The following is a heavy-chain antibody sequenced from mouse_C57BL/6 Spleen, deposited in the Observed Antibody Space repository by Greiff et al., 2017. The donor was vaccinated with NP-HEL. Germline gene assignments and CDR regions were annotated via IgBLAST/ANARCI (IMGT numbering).Heavy chain of an antibody. Sequence: EVQGVESGGDLVKPGGSLKLSCAASGFTFSSYGMSWVRQTPDKRLEWVATISSGGSYTYYPDSVKGRFTISRDNAKNTLYLQMSSLKSEDTAMYYCARELLDYWGQGTTLTVSS. CDR1: GFTFSSYG. CDR3: ARELLDY. V-gene: IGHV5-6*01. CDR2: ISSGGSYT. J-gene: IGHJ2*01.